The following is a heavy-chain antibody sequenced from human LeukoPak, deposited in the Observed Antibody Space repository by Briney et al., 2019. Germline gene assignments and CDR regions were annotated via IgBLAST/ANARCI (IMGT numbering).Heavy chain of an antibody. Sequence: SETLSLTCTVSGGSISSGGYYWSWIRQHPGKGLEWIGYIYYSGSTYYNPSLKSRVTISVDTSKNQFSLKLSSVTAADTAVYYCARLRYFDWLPRWFDPWGQGTLVTVFS. CDR1: GGSISSGGYY. CDR3: ARLRYFDWLPRWFDP. V-gene: IGHV4-31*03. D-gene: IGHD3-9*01. J-gene: IGHJ5*02. CDR2: IYYSGST.